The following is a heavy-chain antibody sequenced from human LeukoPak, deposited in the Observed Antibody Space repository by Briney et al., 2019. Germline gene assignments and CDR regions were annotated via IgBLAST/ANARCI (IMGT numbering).Heavy chain of an antibody. CDR1: GFTFNNYW. J-gene: IGHJ6*02. Sequence: GGSLRLSCTASGFTFNNYWMHWVRQAPGRGLVWVSRINSDGRSTTYADSVKGRSTIPRDNAKNTLHLQMNSLRAEDTAVYYCARGNYYGMDVWGQGTTVTVSS. CDR3: ARGNYYGMDV. V-gene: IGHV3-74*01. CDR2: INSDGRST.